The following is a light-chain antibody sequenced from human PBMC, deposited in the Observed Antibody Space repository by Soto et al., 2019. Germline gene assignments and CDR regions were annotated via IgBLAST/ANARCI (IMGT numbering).Light chain of an antibody. CDR3: QQYYSYPRT. J-gene: IGKJ1*01. CDR2: AAS. CDR1: QGISSY. V-gene: IGKV1-8*01. Sequence: AIRMTQSPSSLSASTGDRVTITCRASQGISSYLAWYQQKPGKAPKLLIYAASTLQSGVPSRFSGSGSGTDFTLTISCLLSEDIATYYCQQYYSYPRTFGQGTKVDIK.